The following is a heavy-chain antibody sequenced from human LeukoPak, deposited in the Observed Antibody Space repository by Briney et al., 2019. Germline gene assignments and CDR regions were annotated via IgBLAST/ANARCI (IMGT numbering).Heavy chain of an antibody. CDR3: AGSKTTATEIDY. CDR2: INPNSGGT. Sequence: RASVKVSCKASGYTFTGYYMHWVRQAPEQGLEWMGWINPNSGGTNYAQKFQGRVTMTRDTSISTAYMELSRLRSDDTAVYYCAGSKTTATEIDYWGQGTLVTVSS. CDR1: GYTFTGYY. D-gene: IGHD4-17*01. V-gene: IGHV1-2*02. J-gene: IGHJ4*02.